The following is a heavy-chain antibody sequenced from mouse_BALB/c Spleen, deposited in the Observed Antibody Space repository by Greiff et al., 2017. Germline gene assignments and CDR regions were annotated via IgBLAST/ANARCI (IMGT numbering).Heavy chain of an antibody. CDR2: ISSGGSYT. D-gene: IGHD2-1*01. CDR3: ARESYYGNYSYYFDH. V-gene: IGHV5-6*01. J-gene: IGHJ2*01. CDR1: GFTFSSYG. Sequence: EVQLVESGGDLVKPGGSLKLSCAASGFTFSSYGMSWVRQTPDKRLEWVATISSGGSYTYYPDSVKGRFTISRDNAKNTLYLQMSSLKSEDTAMYYCARESYYGNYSYYFDHWGQGTTLTVSS.